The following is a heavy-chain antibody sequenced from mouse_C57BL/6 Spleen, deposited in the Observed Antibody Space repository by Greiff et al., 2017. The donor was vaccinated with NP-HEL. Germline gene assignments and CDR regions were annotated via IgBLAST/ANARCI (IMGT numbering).Heavy chain of an antibody. D-gene: IGHD1-1*02. CDR1: GFTFSDYY. CDR3: ARGTMGYFDY. J-gene: IGHJ2*01. CDR2: ISNGGGST. Sequence: EVKLVESGGGLVQPGGSLKLSCAASGFTFSDYYMYWVRQTPEKRLEWVAYISNGGGSTYYPDPVKGRFTLSRDNAKNPLYLQMSRLKSEDTAMYYCARGTMGYFDYWGQGTTLTVSS. V-gene: IGHV5-12*01.